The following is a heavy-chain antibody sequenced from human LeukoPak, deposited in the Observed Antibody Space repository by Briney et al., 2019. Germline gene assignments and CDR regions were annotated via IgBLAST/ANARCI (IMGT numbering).Heavy chain of an antibody. J-gene: IGHJ6*02. CDR3: APKGSSSDYYGIDV. Sequence: VASVKVSCKTSGYTFTSYGITWVRQAPGQGLEWMAYISPNNGKTNYARNLQGRVTMTTDASTSTAYLELRSLISDDTAVYYCAPKGSSSDYYGIDVWAKGPRSPSP. V-gene: IGHV1-18*01. CDR1: GYTFTSYG. D-gene: IGHD6-6*01. CDR2: ISPNNGKT.